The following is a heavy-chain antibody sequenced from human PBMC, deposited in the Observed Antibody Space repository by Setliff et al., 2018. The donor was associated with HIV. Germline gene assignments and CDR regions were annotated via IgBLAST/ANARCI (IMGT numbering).Heavy chain of an antibody. D-gene: IGHD2-2*01. J-gene: IGHJ4*02. CDR3: ARGFDYAQRPPLYYFDY. CDR2: IYYSGNP. V-gene: IGHV4-31*03. Sequence: SETLSLTCTVSGGSISSGYYYWSWIRQRPGKGLEWIGYIYYSGNPFYNPSLRSRVTISLDTSKNQFSLKLSSVTAADTAVYYCARGFDYAQRPPLYYFDYWGQGTLVTVSS. CDR1: GGSISSGYYY.